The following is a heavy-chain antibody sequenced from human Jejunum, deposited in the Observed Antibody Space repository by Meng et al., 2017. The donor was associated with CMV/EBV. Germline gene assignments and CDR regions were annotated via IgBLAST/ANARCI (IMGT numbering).Heavy chain of an antibody. CDR3: GRFWSGYLPDY. V-gene: IGHV3-23*01. J-gene: IGHJ4*02. Sequence: VASGFTFSDCDMSWVRVAPGKGLEWVSSISGGGDDTYYAESVKGRFTISRDNSRNTLYVQMNSLRVEDTAVYYCGRFWSGYLPDYWGQGTLVTVSS. CDR2: ISGGGDDT. CDR1: GFTFSDCD. D-gene: IGHD3-3*01.